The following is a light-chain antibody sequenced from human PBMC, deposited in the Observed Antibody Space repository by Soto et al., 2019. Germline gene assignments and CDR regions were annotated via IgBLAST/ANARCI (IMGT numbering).Light chain of an antibody. CDR1: QGINSW. CDR2: AAS. V-gene: IGKV1-12*02. J-gene: IGKJ1*01. CDR3: QQGNGFPWT. Sequence: DIQMTQSPSSVSASVGDRVTITCRASQGINSWLAWYQQKAGKAPNLLIYAASSLQSGLQSRFSGSGSGTDFTLTINSLQPEDSATYYCQQGNGFPWTFGQGTKVEMK.